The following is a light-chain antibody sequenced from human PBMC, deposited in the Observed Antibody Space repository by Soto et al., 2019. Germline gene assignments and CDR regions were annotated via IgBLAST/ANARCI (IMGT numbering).Light chain of an antibody. V-gene: IGKV2-30*01. Sequence: ITVSQHTLHVAVGQIVTNSCRANQSLVYSDGIAYLSWFQQRPGRSPRRLIYKVSNRDSGVPARFSGSGSGTDFTLKISRVKADELGVYYCMQATSWPITLGEGTRLEIK. CDR3: MQATSWPIT. CDR1: QSLVYSDGIAY. J-gene: IGKJ5*01. CDR2: KVS.